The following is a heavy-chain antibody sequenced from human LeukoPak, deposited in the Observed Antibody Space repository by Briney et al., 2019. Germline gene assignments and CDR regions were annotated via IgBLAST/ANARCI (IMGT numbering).Heavy chain of an antibody. CDR1: GFTFSSYA. J-gene: IGHJ4*02. D-gene: IGHD2-21*01. CDR2: ISYDGSNK. V-gene: IGHV3-30-3*01. Sequence: GGSLRLSCAASGFTFSSYAMHWVRQAPGKGLEWVAVISYDGSNKYYADPVKGRFTISRDNSKNTLYLQMNSLRAEDTAVYYCARGGASSIPFDYWGQGTLVTVSS. CDR3: ARGGASSIPFDY.